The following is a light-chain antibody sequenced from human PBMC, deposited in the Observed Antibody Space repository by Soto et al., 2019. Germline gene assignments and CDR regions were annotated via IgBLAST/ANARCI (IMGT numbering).Light chain of an antibody. Sequence: DIQMTQSPSTLSASVGDRVAITCRASQSISSSLAWYQQKPGKAPKLLIYKASSLESGVPSRFSGSGSGTEFTLTISSLQPDDFATYYCQQSYSTPPLTFGGGTKVDIK. CDR3: QQSYSTPPLT. CDR1: QSISSS. V-gene: IGKV1-5*03. CDR2: KAS. J-gene: IGKJ4*01.